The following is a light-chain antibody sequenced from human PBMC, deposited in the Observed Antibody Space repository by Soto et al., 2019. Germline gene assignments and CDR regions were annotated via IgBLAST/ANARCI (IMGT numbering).Light chain of an antibody. CDR2: ATS. CDR3: QQGYSSRWT. CDR1: QNIRSY. V-gene: IGKV1-39*01. J-gene: IGKJ1*01. Sequence: DIQMTQSPSSLSASVGDRGTITCRASQNIRSYLNWYQQKPGKAPQLLIYATSSLQTGVPSRFSACGSGTYFSLVISDLQPEDSSTYYCQQGYSSRWTSGRGTKVEI.